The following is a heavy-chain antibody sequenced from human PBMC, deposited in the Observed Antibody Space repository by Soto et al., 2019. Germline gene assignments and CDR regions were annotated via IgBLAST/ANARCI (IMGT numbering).Heavy chain of an antibody. J-gene: IGHJ4*02. CDR2: INHSGST. CDR3: ARGRKTGTLIIGLQHDY. D-gene: IGHD1-7*01. V-gene: IGHV4-34*01. Sequence: PSETLSLTCAVYGGSFSGYYWSWIRQPPGKGLEWIGEINHSGSTNYNPSLKSRVTISVDTSKNQFSLKLSSVTAADTAVYYCARGRKTGTLIIGLQHDYWGQGTLVTVSS. CDR1: GGSFSGYY.